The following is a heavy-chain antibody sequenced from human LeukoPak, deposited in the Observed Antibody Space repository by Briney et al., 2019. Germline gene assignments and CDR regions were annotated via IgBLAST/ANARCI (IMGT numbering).Heavy chain of an antibody. CDR2: IYYSGST. CDR1: GGSFSSGSYY. J-gene: IGHJ5*02. Sequence: SETLSLTCTVSGGSFSSGSYYWSWIRQPPGKGLERIGYIYYSGSTNYNPSLKSRVTISVDTSKNQFSLKLSSVTAADTAVCYCARDNGRSFLYSSSWYGWFDPWGQGTLVTVSS. D-gene: IGHD6-13*01. V-gene: IGHV4-61*01. CDR3: ARDNGRSFLYSSSWYGWFDP.